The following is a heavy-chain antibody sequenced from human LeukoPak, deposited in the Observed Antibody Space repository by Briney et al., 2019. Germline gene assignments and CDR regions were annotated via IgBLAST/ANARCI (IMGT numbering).Heavy chain of an antibody. CDR2: ISAYNGHT. J-gene: IGHJ3*02. Sequence: ASVTVSFKASGYTFTSYGINWVRQAPGQGLEWMGWISAYNGHTNYAQKLQGRVTVSTDTSTSTAYMELRSLRSDDTAVYYCATGGRWELPRPYAFEIWGQGTMVTVSS. V-gene: IGHV1-18*01. CDR3: ATGGRWELPRPYAFEI. CDR1: GYTFTSYG. D-gene: IGHD1-26*01.